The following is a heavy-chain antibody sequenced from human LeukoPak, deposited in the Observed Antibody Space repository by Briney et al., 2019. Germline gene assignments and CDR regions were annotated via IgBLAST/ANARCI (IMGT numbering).Heavy chain of an antibody. D-gene: IGHD3-16*01. CDR3: ARIRGGFFNAFDI. J-gene: IGHJ3*02. CDR2: IKQDGNEK. Sequence: GGSLRLSCAASGFTFSSYWMSWVRQAPGKGLEWVASIKQDGNEKYYVDSVKGRFTISRDNAKTSLYLQMYSLRAEDTAVYYCARIRGGFFNAFDIWGQGTMVTVSS. V-gene: IGHV3-7*01. CDR1: GFTFSSYW.